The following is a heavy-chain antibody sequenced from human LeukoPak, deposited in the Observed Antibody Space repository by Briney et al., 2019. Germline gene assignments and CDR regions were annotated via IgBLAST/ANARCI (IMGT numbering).Heavy chain of an antibody. CDR2: IYYSGST. J-gene: IGHJ3*01. V-gene: IGHV4-31*03. Sequence: KPSETLSLTCTVSGGSISSGGYYWSWIRQHPGKGLEWIGYIYYSGSTYYNPSLKSRVTISVDTSKNQFSLKLSSVTAADTAVYYCARDYGGNSGAFDFWGQGTMVTVSS. D-gene: IGHD4-23*01. CDR1: GGSISSGGYY. CDR3: ARDYGGNSGAFDF.